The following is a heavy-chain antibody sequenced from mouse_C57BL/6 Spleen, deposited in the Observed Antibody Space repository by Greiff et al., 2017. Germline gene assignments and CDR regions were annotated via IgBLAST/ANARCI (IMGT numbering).Heavy chain of an antibody. CDR2: IDPENGDT. J-gene: IGHJ1*03. V-gene: IGHV14-4*01. CDR3: TRGPPDV. CDR1: GFNIKDDY. Sequence: EVKLMESGAELVRPGASVKLSCTASGFNIKDDYMHWVKQRPEQGLEWIGWIDPENGDTEYASKFQGKATITADTSSNTAYLQLSSLTSEDTAVYYCTRGPPDVWGTGTTVTVSS.